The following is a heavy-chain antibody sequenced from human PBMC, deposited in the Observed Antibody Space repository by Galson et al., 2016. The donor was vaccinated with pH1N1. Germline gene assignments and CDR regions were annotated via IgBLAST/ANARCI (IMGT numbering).Heavy chain of an antibody. CDR3: ARVLRTVVFDY. CDR2: IDPNSGAT. V-gene: IGHV1-2*02. CDR1: GYTFARYY. J-gene: IGHJ4*02. D-gene: IGHD4-23*01. Sequence: QSGAEVKKPGASVKASCKASGYTFARYYIHWVRQAPGQGLEWMGWIDPNSGATSYAQIFRGRVTMTRDTSISTVYMEVSRLTSDDTAIYYCARVLRTVVFDYWGPGTLVTVSS.